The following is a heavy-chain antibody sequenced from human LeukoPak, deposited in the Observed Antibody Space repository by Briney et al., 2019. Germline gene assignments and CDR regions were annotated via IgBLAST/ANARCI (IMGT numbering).Heavy chain of an antibody. J-gene: IGHJ4*02. D-gene: IGHD3-10*01. CDR3: ARGYYYRT. CDR2: IYADGSS. CDR1: GGSVGSDNSY. V-gene: IGHV4-61*02. Sequence: PSETLSLTCTVSGGSVGSDNSYWKWIRQPAGKGLEWIGRIYADGSSTYNPSLKSRVTILVDTSKNQFSLRLSSMTAADTAVYYCARGYYYRTWGLGTLVTVSS.